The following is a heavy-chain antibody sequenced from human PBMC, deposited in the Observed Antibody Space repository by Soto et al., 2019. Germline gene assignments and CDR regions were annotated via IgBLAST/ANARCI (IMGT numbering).Heavy chain of an antibody. D-gene: IGHD3-10*01. Sequence: GGSLRLSCEASGFTFSSYGMSWVGQAPGKGLEWVSTIFAGGTTLYADSVKGRFTISRDNSQNTLYLQMTRLKADDTAVYYCAKDGSYYDFDYWGQGTQVTVSS. J-gene: IGHJ4*02. CDR3: AKDGSYYDFDY. V-gene: IGHV3-23*01. CDR1: GFTFSSYG. CDR2: IFAGGTT.